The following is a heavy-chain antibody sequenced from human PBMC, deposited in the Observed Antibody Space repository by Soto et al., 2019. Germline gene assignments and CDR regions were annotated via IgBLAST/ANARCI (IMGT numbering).Heavy chain of an antibody. CDR2: IYYSGST. CDR1: GGSISSGGYY. V-gene: IGHV4-31*03. J-gene: IGHJ4*02. Sequence: SETLSLTCTVSGGSISSGGYYWSWIRQHPGKGLEWIGYIYYSGSTYYNPSLKSRVTISVDTSKNQFSLKLSSVTAADTAVYYCAREQQRGSHFDYWGQGTLVTVSS. D-gene: IGHD6-13*01. CDR3: AREQQRGSHFDY.